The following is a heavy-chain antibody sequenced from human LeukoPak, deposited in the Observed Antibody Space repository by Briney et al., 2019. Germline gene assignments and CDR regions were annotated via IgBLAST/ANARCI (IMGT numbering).Heavy chain of an antibody. CDR3: ARVFRGYDKYDYCYYYYMDV. CDR1: GYTFTGYY. CDR2: INPNSGGT. D-gene: IGHD5-12*01. V-gene: IGHV1-2*02. J-gene: IGHJ6*03. Sequence: ASVKVSCKASGYTFTGYYMHWVRQAPGQGLEWMGWINPNSGGTNYAQKFQGRVTMTRDTSISTAYMELSRLRSDDTAVYYCARVFRGYDKYDYCYYYYMDVWGKGTTVTVSS.